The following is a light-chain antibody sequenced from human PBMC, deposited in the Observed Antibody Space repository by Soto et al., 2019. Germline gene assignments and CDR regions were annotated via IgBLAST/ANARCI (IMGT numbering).Light chain of an antibody. V-gene: IGLV1-44*01. CDR1: GSNIGSNT. CDR2: SDN. CDR3: AAWDDSLNGQV. Sequence: QSVLTQPPSASGTPGQRVTISCSGSGSNIGSNTVNWYQHLPGTAPKLLIYSDNQRPSGVPDRFSGSKSGTSASLAISGLQSDDEADYYCAAWDDSLNGQVFGTGTKLTVL. J-gene: IGLJ1*01.